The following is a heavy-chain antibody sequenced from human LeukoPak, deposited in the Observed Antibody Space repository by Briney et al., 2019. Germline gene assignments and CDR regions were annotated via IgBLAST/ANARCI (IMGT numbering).Heavy chain of an antibody. CDR3: ARRGSYYGRNAFDI. J-gene: IGHJ3*02. V-gene: IGHV4-39*01. Sequence: SETLSLTCTVSGGSISSSSYYWGWIRQPPGKGLEWIGSIYYSGSTYYNPSLKSRVTISVDTSKNQFSLKLSSVTAADTAVYYCARRGSYYGRNAFDIWGQGTMVTVSS. CDR2: IYYSGST. D-gene: IGHD1-26*01. CDR1: GGSISSSSYY.